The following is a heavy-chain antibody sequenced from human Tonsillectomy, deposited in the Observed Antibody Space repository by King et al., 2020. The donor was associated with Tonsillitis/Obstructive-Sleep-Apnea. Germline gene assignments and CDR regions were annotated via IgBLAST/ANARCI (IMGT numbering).Heavy chain of an antibody. CDR3: ARDGFIAFDI. V-gene: IGHV3-33*01. J-gene: IGHJ3*02. CDR2: IWYDGSNK. Sequence: VQLVESGGGVVQPGRSLRLSCAASGFTFSSYDIHWVRQAPGKGLEWVAVIWYDGSNKYYADSVKGRFTISRDNSKNTLYLQMNSLRAEDTAVYYCARDGFIAFDIWGQGTMVTVSS. CDR1: GFTFSSYD. D-gene: IGHD3-16*02.